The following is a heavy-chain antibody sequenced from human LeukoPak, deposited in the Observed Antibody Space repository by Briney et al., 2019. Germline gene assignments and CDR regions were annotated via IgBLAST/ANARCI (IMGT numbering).Heavy chain of an antibody. V-gene: IGHV3-11*01. J-gene: IGHJ4*02. CDR2: ISSSGSTI. Sequence: GGSLRLSCAASGFTFSDYYMSWIRQAPGKGLEWVSYISSSGSTIYYADSVKGRFTISRDNSKNTLYLQMNSLRAEDTAVYYCAKTQYYYDSSGYNEGAYYFDYWGQGTLVTVSS. CDR1: GFTFSDYY. CDR3: AKTQYYYDSSGYNEGAYYFDY. D-gene: IGHD3-22*01.